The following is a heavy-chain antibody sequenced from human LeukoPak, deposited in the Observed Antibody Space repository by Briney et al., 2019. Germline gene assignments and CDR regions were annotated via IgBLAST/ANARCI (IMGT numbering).Heavy chain of an antibody. CDR2: INAGNGNT. CDR1: GYTFTSYA. V-gene: IGHV1-3*01. CDR3: ARAVMAAAGTRY. Sequence: ASVKVSCKASGYTFTSYAMHWVRQAPGQRLEWMGWINAGNGNTKYSQKFQGRVTITRDTSASTAYMELSSLRSEDTAVYYCARAVMAAAGTRYWGQGTLVTVSS. D-gene: IGHD6-13*01. J-gene: IGHJ4*02.